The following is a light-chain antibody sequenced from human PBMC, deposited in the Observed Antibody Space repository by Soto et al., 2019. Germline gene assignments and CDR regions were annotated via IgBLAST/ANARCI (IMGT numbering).Light chain of an antibody. CDR2: WAS. CDR3: QQYYTTPWT. CDR1: QSVLNSSDNKNY. Sequence: DIVMTQSPDSLAVSLGERATVNCKSSQSVLNSSDNKNYLAWFQQKPGQPPKLLIYWASTRESGVPDRFRGSGSGTDFTLTITSLQAEDVAVYYCQQYYTTPWTFGQGTKVEIK. V-gene: IGKV4-1*01. J-gene: IGKJ1*01.